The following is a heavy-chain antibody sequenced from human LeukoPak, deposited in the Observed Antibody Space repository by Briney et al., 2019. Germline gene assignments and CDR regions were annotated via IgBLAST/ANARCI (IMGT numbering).Heavy chain of an antibody. CDR2: IYYSGST. Sequence: SETLSLTCTVSGGSISSYYWSWIRQPPGKGLEWIGYIYYSGSTNYNPSLKSRVTISVDTSKNQFSLKLSSVTAADTAVYYCARTGNWNDVDYWGQGTLVTVSS. CDR3: ARTGNWNDVDY. CDR1: GGSISSYY. D-gene: IGHD1-1*01. V-gene: IGHV4-59*01. J-gene: IGHJ4*02.